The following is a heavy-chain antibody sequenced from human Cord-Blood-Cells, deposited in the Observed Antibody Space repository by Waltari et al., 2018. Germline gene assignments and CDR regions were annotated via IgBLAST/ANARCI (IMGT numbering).Heavy chain of an antibody. J-gene: IGHJ2*01. D-gene: IGHD3-10*01. CDR1: GFTVSSNH. CDR3: ARERGPRYFDL. V-gene: IGHV3-53*04. Sequence: EVQLVDSGGGLVQPGGSLRLPCAASGFTVSSNHMSRVRQAPGKGLELVSVIDSGGSTYYADSVKGRFTISRHNSKNTLYLQMNSLRAEDTAVYYCARERGPRYFDLWGRGTLVTVSS. CDR2: IDSGGST.